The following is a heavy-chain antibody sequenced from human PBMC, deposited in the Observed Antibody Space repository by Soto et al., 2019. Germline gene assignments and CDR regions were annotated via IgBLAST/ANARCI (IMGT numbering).Heavy chain of an antibody. D-gene: IGHD1-26*01. V-gene: IGHV3-21*01. CDR3: ARDIIGELGTFDY. J-gene: IGHJ4*02. Sequence: EVQLVESGGGLVKPGGSLRLSCAASGFTFSSYSMNWVRQAPGKGLEWVSSISGSTSYINYEDSVKGRFTISRDNAKNSLYLPMNSLRAEDTAVYYCARDIIGELGTFDYWGQGTLVTVSS. CDR2: ISGSTSYI. CDR1: GFTFSSYS.